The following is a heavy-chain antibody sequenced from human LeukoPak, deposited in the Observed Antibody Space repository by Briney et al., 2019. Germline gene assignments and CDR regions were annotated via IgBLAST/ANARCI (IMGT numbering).Heavy chain of an antibody. J-gene: IGHJ5*02. CDR2: INHSGST. CDR1: GGSFSGYY. Sequence: SETLSLTCAVYGGSFSGYYWSWIRQPPGKGLEWIGEINHSGSTNYNPSLKSRVTISVDRSKNQFSLKLSSVTAADTAVYYCARLYCSGGSCYSEIGWFDPWGQGTLVTVSS. D-gene: IGHD2-15*01. CDR3: ARLYCSGGSCYSEIGWFDP. V-gene: IGHV4-34*01.